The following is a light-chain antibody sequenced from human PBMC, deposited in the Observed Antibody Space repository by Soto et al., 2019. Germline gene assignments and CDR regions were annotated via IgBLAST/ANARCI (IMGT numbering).Light chain of an antibody. J-gene: IGKJ1*01. V-gene: IGKV3-20*01. CDR3: QQYGSSGT. Sequence: EILLTQSPATLAVSPGEGATLSCRASQSVRDNLAWYQHRPGQAPRLLIYQTSIRATGIPDRFSGSGSGTDFTLTISRLEPEDFAVYYCQQYGSSGTFGQGTKVDNK. CDR1: QSVRDN. CDR2: QTS.